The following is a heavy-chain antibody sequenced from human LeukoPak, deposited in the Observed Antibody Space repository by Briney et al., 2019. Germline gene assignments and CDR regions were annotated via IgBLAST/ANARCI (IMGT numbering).Heavy chain of an antibody. D-gene: IGHD3-10*02. Sequence: GGSLRLSCAVSGFTFSSYAMHWVRQAPGKGLEWVAVISYDGSNKYYADSVKGRFTISSDNSNNTLYLQMNSLRAEDTAVYYCAKDRYYDIRGRLDPWGQGTLVTVSS. V-gene: IGHV3-30-3*01. CDR1: GFTFSSYA. J-gene: IGHJ5*02. CDR3: AKDRYYDIRGRLDP. CDR2: ISYDGSNK.